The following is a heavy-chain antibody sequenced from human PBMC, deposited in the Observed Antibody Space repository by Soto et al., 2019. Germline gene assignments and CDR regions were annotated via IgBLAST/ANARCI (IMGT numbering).Heavy chain of an antibody. J-gene: IGHJ3*02. V-gene: IGHV1-69*13. CDR2: IIPIFGTA. Sequence: GASVKVSCKASGYTFTSYGISWVRQAPGQGLEWMGGIIPIFGTANYAQKFQGRVTITADESTSTAYMELSSLRSEDTAVYYCAGRLTTVVTPDDAFDIWGQGTMVTVSS. CDR3: AGRLTTVVTPDDAFDI. D-gene: IGHD4-17*01. CDR1: GYTFTSYG.